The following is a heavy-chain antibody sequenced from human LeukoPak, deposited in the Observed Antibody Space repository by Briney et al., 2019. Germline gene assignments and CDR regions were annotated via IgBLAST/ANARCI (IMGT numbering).Heavy chain of an antibody. CDR2: INPSSGST. CDR3: ARLLRSSNWFDP. CDR1: GYTFTNYY. Sequence: ASVKVSCKASGYTFTNYYMHWVRQAPGQGLEWMGIINPSSGSTSYAQKFQGRVTMTRDTSTSTVYLELSRLRSDDTAVYYCARLLRSSNWFDPWGQGTLVTVSS. D-gene: IGHD6-13*01. J-gene: IGHJ5*02. V-gene: IGHV1-46*01.